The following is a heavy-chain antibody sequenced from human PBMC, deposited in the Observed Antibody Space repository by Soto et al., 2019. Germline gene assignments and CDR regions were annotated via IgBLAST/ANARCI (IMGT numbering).Heavy chain of an antibody. J-gene: IGHJ6*02. CDR3: ARDDGVYYYYGMDV. Sequence: SETLSLTCTVSGGSISSYYWSWIRQPPGKGLEWIGYIYYSGSTNYNPSLKSRVTISVDTSKNQFSLKLSSVTAADTAVYYCARDDGVYYYYGMDVWGQGTTVTVSS. D-gene: IGHD3-3*01. V-gene: IGHV4-59*01. CDR1: GGSISSYY. CDR2: IYYSGST.